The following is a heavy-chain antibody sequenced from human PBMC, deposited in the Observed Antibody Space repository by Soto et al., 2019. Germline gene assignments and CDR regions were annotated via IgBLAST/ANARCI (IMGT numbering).Heavy chain of an antibody. J-gene: IGHJ3*02. CDR2: ISSSSSYI. CDR1: GFTFSSYS. D-gene: IGHD3-22*01. CDR3: ARFSGRGSGYVDAFDI. V-gene: IGHV3-21*01. Sequence: EVQLVESGGGLVKPGGSLRLSCAASGFTFSSYSMNWVRQAPGKGLEWVSSISSSSSYIYYADSVKGRFTISRDNAKNSLYLQMTSLRAEDTAVYYCARFSGRGSGYVDAFDIWGQGTMVTVSS.